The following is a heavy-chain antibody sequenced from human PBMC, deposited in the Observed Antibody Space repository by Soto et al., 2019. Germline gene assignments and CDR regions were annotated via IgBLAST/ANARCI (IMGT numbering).Heavy chain of an antibody. Sequence: QVQLQQWGAGLLKPSETLSLTCAVYGGSFSGYYWSWIRQPPGKGLEWIGEINPSGSTNYNPSLKSRVTISVDTSKNQFSLKLSSVTAADTAVYYCARARVWKQRRNWFDPWGQGTLVTVSS. CDR2: INPSGST. J-gene: IGHJ5*02. V-gene: IGHV4-34*01. CDR1: GGSFSGYY. D-gene: IGHD6-13*01. CDR3: ARARVWKQRRNWFDP.